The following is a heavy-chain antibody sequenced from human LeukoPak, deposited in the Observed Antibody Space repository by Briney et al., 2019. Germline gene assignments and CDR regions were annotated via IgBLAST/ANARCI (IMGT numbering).Heavy chain of an antibody. CDR1: GITLSNYG. Sequence: TGGSLRLSCAVSGITLSNYGMSWVRQAPGKGLEWVAGISGSGGSTNYADSVKGRFSISRDNPKTTLYLQMNSLRAEDTAVYFCAKRGVVIRVILVGFHKEAYYFDSWGQGALVTVSS. J-gene: IGHJ4*02. D-gene: IGHD3-22*01. V-gene: IGHV3-23*01. CDR2: ISGSGGST. CDR3: AKRGVVIRVILVGFHKEAYYFDS.